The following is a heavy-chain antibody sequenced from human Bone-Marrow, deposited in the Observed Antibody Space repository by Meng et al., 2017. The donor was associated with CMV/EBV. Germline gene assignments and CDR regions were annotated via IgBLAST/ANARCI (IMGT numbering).Heavy chain of an antibody. CDR3: AHSATTYYDFWSGYYGGWFDP. J-gene: IGHJ5*02. CDR1: GFSLSTSGMR. CDR2: IDWDDDK. V-gene: IGHV2-70*12. D-gene: IGHD3-3*01. Sequence: SGPTLVKPTQTLTLTCTFSGFSLSTSGMRVSWIRQPPGKALEWLARIDWDDDKYCSTSLKTRLTISKATSKNQVVLTMTNMDPVDTATYYCAHSATTYYDFWSGYYGGWFDPWGQGTLVTVSS.